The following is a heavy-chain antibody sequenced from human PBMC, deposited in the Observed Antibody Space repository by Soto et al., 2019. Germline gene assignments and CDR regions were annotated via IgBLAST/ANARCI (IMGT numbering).Heavy chain of an antibody. CDR1: GDSIRNYY. CDR3: ATANSSAMLPGGAFDI. J-gene: IGHJ3*02. V-gene: IGHV4-4*07. CDR2: IYSSGST. D-gene: IGHD2-2*01. Sequence: QVQLQESGPGLVKPSETLSLTCTVSGDSIRNYYWSWIRQPAGKGLEWIGRIYSSGSTTYNPSLKSRVTMSVDTAKNQFSLKLSSVTAADTAVYYCATANSSAMLPGGAFDIWGQGTLVTVSS.